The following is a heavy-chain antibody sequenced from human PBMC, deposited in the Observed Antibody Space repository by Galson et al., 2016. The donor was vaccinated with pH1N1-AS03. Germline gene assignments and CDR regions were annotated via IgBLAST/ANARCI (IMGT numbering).Heavy chain of an antibody. CDR3: AREGVLSDRAFNYYGMDV. D-gene: IGHD3-16*01. J-gene: IGHJ6*02. CDR1: GGTFSTYG. CDR2: IITIFGTT. V-gene: IGHV1-69*13. Sequence: SVKVSCKASGGTFSTYGISWVRQATGQGLEWMGGIITIFGTTNYAQKFQGRVTITADESTSTAYLDLSNLRSEDTAVYYCAREGVLSDRAFNYYGMDVWGQGTTVSVSS.